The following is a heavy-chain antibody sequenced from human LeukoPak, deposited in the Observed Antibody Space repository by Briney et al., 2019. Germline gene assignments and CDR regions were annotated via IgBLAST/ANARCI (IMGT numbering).Heavy chain of an antibody. CDR2: IKQDGSEK. CDR3: AGISP. CDR1: GSTFSSYG. V-gene: IGHV3-7*01. Sequence: PGGSLRLSCAASGSTFSSYGMHWVRQAPGRGLEWVANIKQDGSEKYYVDSVKGRFTISRDNAKNSLYLQMNSLRAEDTAVYYCAGISPWGQGTLVTVSS. J-gene: IGHJ4*02.